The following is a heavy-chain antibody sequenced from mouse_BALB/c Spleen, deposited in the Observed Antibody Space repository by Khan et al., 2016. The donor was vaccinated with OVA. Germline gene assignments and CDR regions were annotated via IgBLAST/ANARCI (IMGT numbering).Heavy chain of an antibody. D-gene: IGHD3-2*02. Sequence: QMQLQESGTELVRPGASVELSCKTSGYIFTSYWIHWVKQRSGQGLEWFARIYPGTDNTYYNEKLKDKVTLTADKSSSTVYMQLSSLKSEDSAVYVCAREEALYYFDYWGQGTTLTVSS. V-gene: IGHV1S132*01. CDR1: GYIFTSYW. J-gene: IGHJ2*01. CDR2: IYPGTDNT. CDR3: AREEALYYFDY.